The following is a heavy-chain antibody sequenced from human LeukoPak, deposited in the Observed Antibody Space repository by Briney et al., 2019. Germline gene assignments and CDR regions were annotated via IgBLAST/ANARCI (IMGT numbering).Heavy chain of an antibody. CDR3: ARDRTYYVDTAMVRYFDY. V-gene: IGHV1-69*13. CDR1: GYTFTSYG. D-gene: IGHD5-18*01. CDR2: IIPIFGAA. Sequence: GASVKVSCKASGYTFTSYGISWVRQAPGQGLEWMGGIIPIFGAANYAQKFQGRVTITADESTSTAYMELSSLRSEDTAVYYCARDRTYYVDTAMVRYFDYWGQGTLVTVSS. J-gene: IGHJ4*02.